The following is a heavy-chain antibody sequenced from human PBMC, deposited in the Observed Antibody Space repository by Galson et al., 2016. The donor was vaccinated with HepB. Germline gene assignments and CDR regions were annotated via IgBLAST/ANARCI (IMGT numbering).Heavy chain of an antibody. J-gene: IGHJ3*01. CDR2: ISSSGTTI. D-gene: IGHD2-15*01. CDR3: ARRWDAFDL. CDR1: GFTFSDNY. Sequence: SLRLSCAASGFTFSDNYMSWIRQAPGKGLEWLSYISSSGTTIYYADSMKGRFTISRDNAKNSLYLQMNSLRADDTALYYCARRWDAFDLWGQGTMVTVSS. V-gene: IGHV3-11*01.